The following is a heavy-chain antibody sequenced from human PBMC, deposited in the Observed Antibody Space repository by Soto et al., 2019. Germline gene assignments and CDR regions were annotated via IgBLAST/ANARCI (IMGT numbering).Heavy chain of an antibody. CDR3: ARRLGYCSGGSCGDAFDI. J-gene: IGHJ3*02. CDR2: MYNTGRT. CDR1: GGSISRYY. Sequence: SETLSLTCTVSGGSISRYYWSWIRQPPGKGLEWIGYMYNTGRTVYNPSFKSRVTISVDTSENQFSLKLSSVTAADTAVYYCARRLGYCSGGSCGDAFDIWGQGTMVTVSS. V-gene: IGHV4-59*08. D-gene: IGHD2-15*01.